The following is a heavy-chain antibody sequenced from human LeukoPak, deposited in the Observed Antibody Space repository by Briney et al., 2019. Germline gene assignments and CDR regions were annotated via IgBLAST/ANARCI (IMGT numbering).Heavy chain of an antibody. Sequence: GGSLRLSCAASGFTFSSYAMHWVRQAPGKGLEWVANIKQDGSEKYYVDSVKGRFTISRDNAKNSLYLQMNSLRAEDTAVYYCARDPTQYSSGWYYFDYWGQGTLVTVSS. V-gene: IGHV3-7*01. CDR2: IKQDGSEK. J-gene: IGHJ4*02. CDR3: ARDPTQYSSGWYYFDY. CDR1: GFTFSSYA. D-gene: IGHD6-19*01.